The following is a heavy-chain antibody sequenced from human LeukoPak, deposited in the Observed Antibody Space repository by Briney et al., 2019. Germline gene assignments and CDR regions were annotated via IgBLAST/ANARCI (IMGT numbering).Heavy chain of an antibody. CDR1: GFTFSSYA. J-gene: IGHJ6*03. CDR2: ISYDGSNK. CDR3: AEDREWELLYYYYMDV. D-gene: IGHD1-26*01. Sequence: GGSLRLSCAASGFTFSSYAMHWVRQAPGKGLEWVAVISYDGSNKYHADSVKGRFTISRDNSKNTLYLQMNSLRAEDTAVYYCAEDREWELLYYYYMDVWGKGTTVTVSS. V-gene: IGHV3-30*04.